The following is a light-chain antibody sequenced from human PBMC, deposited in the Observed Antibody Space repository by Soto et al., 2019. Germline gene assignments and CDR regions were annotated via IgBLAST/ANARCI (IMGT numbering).Light chain of an antibody. CDR1: SSDIGGYNY. Sequence: QSALTQPPSASGSPGQSVTISCTGSSSDIGGYNYVSWYQQHPGKAPKLMIYEVNKRPSGVPDRFSSSKSGNTASLTVSGLQGDDEADYYCSSYVASDSLVFGGGTKLTVL. V-gene: IGLV2-8*01. J-gene: IGLJ2*01. CDR3: SSYVASDSLV. CDR2: EVN.